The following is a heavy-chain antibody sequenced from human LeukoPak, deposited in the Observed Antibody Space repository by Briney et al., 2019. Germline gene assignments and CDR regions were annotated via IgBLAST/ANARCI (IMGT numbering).Heavy chain of an antibody. CDR2: INPNSGGT. V-gene: IGHV1-2*02. CDR1: GYTFTGYY. Sequence: ASVKVSCKASGYTFTGYYMHWVRQAPGQGLEWMGWINPNSGGTNYAQKFQGRVTMTRDTSISTAYMELSRLRSDDTAVYYCARAWGVVNGMDVWGQGTTVTVSS. D-gene: IGHD3-22*01. CDR3: ARAWGVVNGMDV. J-gene: IGHJ6*02.